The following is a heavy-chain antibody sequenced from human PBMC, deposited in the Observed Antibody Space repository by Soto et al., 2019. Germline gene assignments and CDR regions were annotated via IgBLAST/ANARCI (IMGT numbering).Heavy chain of an antibody. Sequence: QPGGSLKLSCAASGLTFSNYWMSWDRKAPGKGLQWVVNIKQDGSEKYYMDSVRGRFTVSRDNAKNSLYLQMNSLRAEDTAVYFCARVAYTYGWIYDYWGQGSLVTVSS. V-gene: IGHV3-7*01. CDR1: GLTFSNYW. CDR2: IKQDGSEK. D-gene: IGHD2-2*02. CDR3: ARVAYTYGWIYDY. J-gene: IGHJ4*01.